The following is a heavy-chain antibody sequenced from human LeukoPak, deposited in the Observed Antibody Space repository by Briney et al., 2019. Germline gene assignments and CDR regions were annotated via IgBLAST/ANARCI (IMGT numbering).Heavy chain of an antibody. Sequence: SETLSLTCTVSGGSISSYYWSWIRQPPGKGLEWIGYIHYSGSTHYDPSLKSRVTISVDTSKNQVSLKLRSVTAADTAVYYCARTTEGYAGGPGYTYYYYMDVWGKGTTVTISS. J-gene: IGHJ6*03. D-gene: IGHD5-12*01. CDR2: IHYSGST. CDR3: ARTTEGYAGGPGYTYYYYMDV. CDR1: GGSISSYY. V-gene: IGHV4-59*01.